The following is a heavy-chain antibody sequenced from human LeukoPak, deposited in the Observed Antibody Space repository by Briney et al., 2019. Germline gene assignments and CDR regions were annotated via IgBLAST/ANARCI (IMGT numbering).Heavy chain of an antibody. CDR3: TTDYSDSGGFYFNYCDY. CDR1: GFTFSSYA. Sequence: GGSLRLSCAVSGFTFSSYAMSWVRQAPGKGLEWVGRIKSKTDGETTDYAATVKCTFTITSADSKNTQYLQMNSLKSENTDVYYCTTDYSDSGGFYFNYCDYWGQGTLVTVST. D-gene: IGHD3-22*01. J-gene: IGHJ4*02. CDR2: IKSKTDGETT. V-gene: IGHV3-15*01.